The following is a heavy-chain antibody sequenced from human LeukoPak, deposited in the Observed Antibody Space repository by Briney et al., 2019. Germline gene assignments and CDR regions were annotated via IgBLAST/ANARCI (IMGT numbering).Heavy chain of an antibody. V-gene: IGHV4-4*07. CDR1: GGSISSYY. CDR3: AREDSSGWYGAYYYYGMDV. J-gene: IGHJ6*02. D-gene: IGHD6-19*01. Sequence: SETLSLTCTVSGGSISSYYWSWIRQPAGKGLEWIGRIYTSGRTNYNPSLKSRVTMSVDTSKNQFSLKLSSVTAADTAVYYCAREDSSGWYGAYYYYGMDVWGQGTTVTVSS. CDR2: IYTSGRT.